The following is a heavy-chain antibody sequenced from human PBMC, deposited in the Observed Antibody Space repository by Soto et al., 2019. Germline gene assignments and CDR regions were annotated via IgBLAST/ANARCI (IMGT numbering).Heavy chain of an antibody. D-gene: IGHD3-10*01. Sequence: QVQLVQSGAELKKPGASAKVSCKASGYIFTSYGISWVRQAPGQGLEWMAWISVDSGNTNYAQNFQGRVTMTTDTSARTAHMELRSLRSDDTAVYYCARFNGSGTNYYMDAGGKGTTVIVSS. CDR1: GYIFTSYG. V-gene: IGHV1-18*01. CDR3: ARFNGSGTNYYMDA. CDR2: ISVDSGNT. J-gene: IGHJ6*03.